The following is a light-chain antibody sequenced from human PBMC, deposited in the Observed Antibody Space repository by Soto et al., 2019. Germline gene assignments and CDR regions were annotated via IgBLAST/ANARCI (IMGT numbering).Light chain of an antibody. CDR1: QSVLHRSKRKNY. V-gene: IGKV4-1*01. Sequence: DIVMTQSPDSLAVSLGERTTINCRSSQSVLHRSKRKNYLAWYQQKAGQPPKLLISWGSTRESGVPDRFSVSGSGTVFTLTISSRQAEDVVIYYCQQVNSYPLTFGGGTKVEIK. J-gene: IGKJ4*01. CDR3: QQVNSYPLT. CDR2: WGS.